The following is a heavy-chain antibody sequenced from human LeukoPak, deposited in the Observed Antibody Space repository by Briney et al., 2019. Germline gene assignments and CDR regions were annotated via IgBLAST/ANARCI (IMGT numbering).Heavy chain of an antibody. Sequence: ASVKVSCKASGYTFTAYFMHWVRQAPGQGLEWMGWINPNSGGTNYAQKFQGRVTMTRDTSTSTVYMELSSLRSEDTAVYYCARFMTTVTGFDYWGQGTLVTVSS. CDR2: INPNSGGT. J-gene: IGHJ4*02. D-gene: IGHD4-11*01. CDR3: ARFMTTVTGFDY. V-gene: IGHV1-2*02. CDR1: GYTFTAYF.